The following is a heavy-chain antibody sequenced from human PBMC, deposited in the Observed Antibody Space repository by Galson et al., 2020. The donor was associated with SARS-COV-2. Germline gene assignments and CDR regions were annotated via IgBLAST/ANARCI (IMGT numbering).Heavy chain of an antibody. CDR2: IGGSSDVI. J-gene: IGHJ4*02. CDR3: AGWYIRF. V-gene: IGHV3-48*02. Sequence: GESLNIPCAASGFTHSTSYMRWVRQAPGKGLEWLSYIGGSSDVIKYADSVKGRFTISRDNAKNLLYLQMNSLRDEDTAVYYCAGWYIRFWGQGTLVTVSS. D-gene: IGHD6-19*01. CDR1: GFTHSTSY.